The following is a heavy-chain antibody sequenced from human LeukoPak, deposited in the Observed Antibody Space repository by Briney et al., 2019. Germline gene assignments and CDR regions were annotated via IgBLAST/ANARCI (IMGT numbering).Heavy chain of an antibody. J-gene: IGHJ4*02. CDR2: VFSDGAT. D-gene: IGHD2-15*01. Sequence: LETLFLTLPVSGSPNKCFHFTWIRPPAGKGMGWIWRVFSDGATDYNPSLQSRVTMSLDTSKNQVSLKLSSVAAADTAVYYCARTFCSGGNCFHFDYWGQGTLVTVSS. CDR1: GSPNKCFH. CDR3: ARTFCSGGNCFHFDY. V-gene: IGHV4-4*07.